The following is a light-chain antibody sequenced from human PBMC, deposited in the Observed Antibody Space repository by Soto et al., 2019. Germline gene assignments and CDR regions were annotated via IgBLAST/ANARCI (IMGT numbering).Light chain of an antibody. CDR2: DNN. CDR3: GTWDSSLSVVV. J-gene: IGLJ2*01. Sequence: QSVLTQPPSVSAAPGQKVTISCSGSSSNIGNNYVSWYQQVPGAAPKLLIFDNNQRPSGIPDRFSGSKSGTSATLGITGLQTGDEADYYCGTWDSSLSVVVFGGVTKLTVL. V-gene: IGLV1-51*01. CDR1: SSNIGNNY.